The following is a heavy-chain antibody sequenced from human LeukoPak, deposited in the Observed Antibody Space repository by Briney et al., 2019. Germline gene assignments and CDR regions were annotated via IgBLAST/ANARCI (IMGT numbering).Heavy chain of an antibody. Sequence: SETLSLTCNVSGTSIDNSASYSWGWIRQPPGKGLEWIGSIHYSESTYYNPSLKSRVTISVDTSKNQFSLKLSSVTAADTAVYYCARHLDDYGDLGLFDYWGQGTLVAVSS. CDR3: ARHLDDYGDLGLFDY. CDR1: GTSIDNSASYS. D-gene: IGHD4-17*01. J-gene: IGHJ4*02. CDR2: IHYSEST. V-gene: IGHV4-39*01.